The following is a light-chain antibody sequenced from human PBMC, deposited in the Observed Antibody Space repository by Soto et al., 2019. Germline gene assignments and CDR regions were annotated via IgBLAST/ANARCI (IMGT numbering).Light chain of an antibody. CDR2: GAS. J-gene: IGKJ1*01. V-gene: IGKV3-15*01. CDR1: QSVSNN. Sequence: EIVMTQSPATLSVSPGERATLSCRASQSVSNNLAWYQQKPGQAPRLLIYGASTRATGVPARFSGSVSGTEFTLTISSLQSEDSAVYYCQQYGSSRWTFGQGTKLE. CDR3: QQYGSSRWT.